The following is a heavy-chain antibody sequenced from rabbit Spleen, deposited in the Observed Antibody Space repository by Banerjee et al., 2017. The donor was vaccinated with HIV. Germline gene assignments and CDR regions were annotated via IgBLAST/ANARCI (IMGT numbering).Heavy chain of an antibody. V-gene: IGHV1S7*01. CDR2: IDAVFGST. CDR3: VRDRANIGGDYGPYYFDL. Sequence: QLKESGGGLVQPGGSLKLSCKGSGFDFSTYYMSWVRQAPGKGLEWIGYIDAVFGSTYYASWVNGRFTISRHNAQNTLYLQLDSLTAADTATYFCVRDRANIGGDYGPYYFDLWGPGTLVTVS. D-gene: IGHD2-1*01. CDR1: GFDFSTYY. J-gene: IGHJ4*01.